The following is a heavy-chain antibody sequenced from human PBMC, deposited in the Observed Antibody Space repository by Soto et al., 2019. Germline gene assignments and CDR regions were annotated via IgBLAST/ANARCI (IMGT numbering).Heavy chain of an antibody. CDR3: ARRGADIVPVADYYGMDV. CDR2: IYPGDSET. CDR1: GVRFTSYR. J-gene: IGHJ6*02. D-gene: IGHD2-15*01. V-gene: IGHV5-51*01. Sequence: GETLNISCTGSGVRFTSYRFDWVRQPPGKGLEWMGSIYPGDSETRYSPSFQGQVTISADKSISTAYLQWSSLKASDTAMYYCARRGADIVPVADYYGMDVWGQGTVVTVSS.